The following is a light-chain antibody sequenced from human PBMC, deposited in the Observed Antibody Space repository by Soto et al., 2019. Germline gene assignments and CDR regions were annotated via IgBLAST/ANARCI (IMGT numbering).Light chain of an antibody. Sequence: QSVLTQPPSASVSPGQSATISCTGTSSGVGGYQYVSWYQQYPGKAPKLMIYAVNKRPSGVPDRFSGSRSGNTASLTVSGLQAEDEADYYCSSYAGSNNYVFGTGTKVTVL. CDR2: AVN. V-gene: IGLV2-8*01. J-gene: IGLJ1*01. CDR1: SSGVGGYQY. CDR3: SSYAGSNNYV.